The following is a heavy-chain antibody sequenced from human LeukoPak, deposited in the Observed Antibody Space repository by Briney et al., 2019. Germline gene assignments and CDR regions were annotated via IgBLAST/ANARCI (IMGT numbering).Heavy chain of an antibody. J-gene: IGHJ3*02. D-gene: IGHD2-8*01. CDR3: ARGLNGPWDAFDI. V-gene: IGHV1-18*01. Sequence: SSDKVSCMPCGYTFTSCGISWVQQAPGQGREGMEWISAYNGNTNYAQKLQGRVTMTTDTSTSTAYMELRSLRSDDTAVYYCARGLNGPWDAFDIWGQGTMVTVSS. CDR2: ISAYNGNT. CDR1: GYTFTSCG.